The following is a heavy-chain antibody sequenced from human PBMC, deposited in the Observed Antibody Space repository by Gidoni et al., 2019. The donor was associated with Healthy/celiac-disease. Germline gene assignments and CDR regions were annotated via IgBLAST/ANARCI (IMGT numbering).Heavy chain of an antibody. CDR3: AKYNGGGYNLAEWYFDL. V-gene: IGHV3-23*01. Sequence: VLLLASGGVLVQPGGSLRPSCVSSGFTFSSTSMSWVRQTPGKGLKWVSAISGSGGSTYYANSGKGRFTISRDNSKNTLYLQMNSLRAEDTAVDYCAKYNGGGYNLAEWYFDLWGRGTLVTVSS. CDR2: ISGSGGST. J-gene: IGHJ2*01. D-gene: IGHD5-12*01. CDR1: GFTFSSTS.